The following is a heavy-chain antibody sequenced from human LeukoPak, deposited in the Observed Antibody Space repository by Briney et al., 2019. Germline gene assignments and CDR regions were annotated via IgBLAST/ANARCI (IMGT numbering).Heavy chain of an antibody. Sequence: GGSLRLSCAASGLTFSSYGMHWVRQAPGKGLEWVAVISYDGNNQYYADSVKGRFTISRDNSKNSLYLQMNSLRDEDTAVYYCAKSTLIGGKYSSSWYYFDYWGQGTLVTVSS. J-gene: IGHJ4*02. D-gene: IGHD6-13*01. V-gene: IGHV3-30*18. CDR1: GLTFSSYG. CDR3: AKSTLIGGKYSSSWYYFDY. CDR2: ISYDGNNQ.